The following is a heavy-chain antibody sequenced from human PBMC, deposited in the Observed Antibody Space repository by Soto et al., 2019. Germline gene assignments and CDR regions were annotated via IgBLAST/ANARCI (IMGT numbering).Heavy chain of an antibody. CDR2: TYYGWNT. V-gene: IGHV4-59*01. J-gene: IGHJ4*02. CDR3: ARDREYYDSSGLYFDY. Sequence: SETLSLTCSVSGGSISDYYWSWIRQPPGKGLEWIGYTYYGWNTNYNPSLKSRVTISVDTSKNQFSLKLISVTAADTAVYYCARDREYYDSSGLYFDYWGQGTLVTVYS. CDR1: GGSISDYY. D-gene: IGHD3-22*01.